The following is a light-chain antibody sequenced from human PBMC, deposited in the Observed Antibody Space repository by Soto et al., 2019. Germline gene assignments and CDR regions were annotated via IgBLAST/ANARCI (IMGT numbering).Light chain of an antibody. Sequence: EIVLAQSPATLSLSPGERATLSCRASQSVSSGYLAWYQQKPGQAPRLLIYDASSRATGIPDRFSGSVSGTDFTLTSSRLEPEDFAGYYCQQYGSSLGGTFGGGTKVEIK. CDR3: QQYGSSLGGT. J-gene: IGKJ4*01. CDR2: DAS. CDR1: QSVSSGY. V-gene: IGKV3-20*01.